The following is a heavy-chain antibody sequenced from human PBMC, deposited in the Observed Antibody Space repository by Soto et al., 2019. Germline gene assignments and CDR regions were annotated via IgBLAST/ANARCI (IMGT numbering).Heavy chain of an antibody. V-gene: IGHV1-69*12. Sequence: QVQLVQSGAEVKKPGSSVKVSCKASGGTFSTDSISWVRQAPGQGLEWMGGLIPMFGTANNAQKFQGRVTLTADESTSTAYMELSSLRSEDTAVYFCAREIDGYYGMDVWGQGTTVTVAS. CDR1: GGTFSTDS. J-gene: IGHJ6*02. CDR3: AREIDGYYGMDV. CDR2: LIPMFGTA.